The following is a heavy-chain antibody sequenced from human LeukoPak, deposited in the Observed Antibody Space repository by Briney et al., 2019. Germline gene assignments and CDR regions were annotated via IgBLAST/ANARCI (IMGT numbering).Heavy chain of an antibody. CDR2: IYTSGST. CDR1: GGSISSYY. J-gene: IGHJ3*02. Sequence: SETLSLTCTVSGGSISSYYWSWIRQPAGKGLEWIGRIYTSGSTNYNPSLKSRVTMSVDTSKNQFSLKLSSVTAADTAVYYCARDRPLRLTMIVVGYAFDIWGQGTMVTVSS. V-gene: IGHV4-4*07. D-gene: IGHD3-22*01. CDR3: ARDRPLRLTMIVVGYAFDI.